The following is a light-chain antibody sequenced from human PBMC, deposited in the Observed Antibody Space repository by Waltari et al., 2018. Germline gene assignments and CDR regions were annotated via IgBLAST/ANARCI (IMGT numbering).Light chain of an antibody. V-gene: IGKV3-15*01. Sequence: ETVMTQSPVTLSVSPGERATLSCRASQSIGTNLAWYQQKPGQAPRLLIFAASTRASGIPARFTRSGSGTEFPRTISSLQAEDFAVYYCQQYNNWPTYAFGQGTKLEI. CDR2: AAS. CDR1: QSIGTN. CDR3: QQYNNWPTYA. J-gene: IGKJ2*01.